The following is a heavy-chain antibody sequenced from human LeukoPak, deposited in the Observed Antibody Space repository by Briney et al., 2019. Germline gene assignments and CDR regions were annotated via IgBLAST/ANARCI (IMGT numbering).Heavy chain of an antibody. J-gene: IGHJ6*03. V-gene: IGHV4-4*07. CDR2: IYTSGST. CDR1: GGSFSIYY. Sequence: PSETLSLTCTVSGGSFSIYYWSWIRQPAGKGLEWIGRIYTSGSTNYNPSLKSRVTMSVDTSKNQFSLKLSSVTAADTAVYYCARGSHEAITLGYYYYYMDVWGKGTTVTISS. CDR3: ARGSHEAITLGYYYYYMDV. D-gene: IGHD1-14*01.